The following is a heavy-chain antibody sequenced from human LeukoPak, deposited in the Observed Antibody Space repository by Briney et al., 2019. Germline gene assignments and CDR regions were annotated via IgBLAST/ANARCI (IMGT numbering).Heavy chain of an antibody. CDR1: GFTFSDYY. V-gene: IGHV4-34*01. CDR2: INHSGST. D-gene: IGHD2-2*01. J-gene: IGHJ4*02. Sequence: LRLSCAASGFTFSDYYMSWIRQPPGKGLEWIGEINHSGSTNYNPSLKSRVTISVDTSKNQFSLKLSSVTAADTAVYYCARHLYCSSTACYAGGGYFDYWGQGTLVTVSS. CDR3: ARHLYCSSTACYAGGGYFDY.